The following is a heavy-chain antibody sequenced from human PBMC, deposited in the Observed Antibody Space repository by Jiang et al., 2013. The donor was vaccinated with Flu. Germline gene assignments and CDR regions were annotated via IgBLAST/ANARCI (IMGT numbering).Heavy chain of an antibody. J-gene: IGHJ3*02. CDR3: ASITMIVVVPKTGAFDI. V-gene: IGHV4-39*01. D-gene: IGHD3-22*01. CDR1: SSSSYV. Sequence: SSSSYVLGLDPPSPHGRGWSGLGVSIIVGAPTTTRPSKSRVTISVDTSKNQFSLKLSSVTAADTAVYYCASITMIVVVPKTGAFDIWGQGTMVTVSS. CDR2: SIIVGAP.